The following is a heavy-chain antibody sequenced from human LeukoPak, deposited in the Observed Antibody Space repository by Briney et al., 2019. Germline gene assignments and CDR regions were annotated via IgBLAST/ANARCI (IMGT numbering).Heavy chain of an antibody. V-gene: IGHV4-30-2*01. Sequence: SETLSLTCTVSGGSISSGGYYWSWIRQPPGKGLEWIGYIHHSGSTYYNPSLKSRVTISVDRSKNQFSLKLSSVTAADTAVYYCARDRMIGEFDPWGQGTLVTVSS. CDR2: IHHSGST. J-gene: IGHJ5*02. CDR3: ARDRMIGEFDP. CDR1: GGSISSGGYY. D-gene: IGHD3-22*01.